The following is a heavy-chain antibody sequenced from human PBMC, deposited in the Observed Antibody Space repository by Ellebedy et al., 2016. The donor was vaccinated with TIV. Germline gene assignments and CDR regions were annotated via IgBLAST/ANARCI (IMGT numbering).Heavy chain of an antibody. V-gene: IGHV3-30-3*01. CDR1: GFTFNSYA. CDR2: VSYDGSNK. J-gene: IGHJ4*02. Sequence: GESLKISCAASGFTFNSYAIHWVRQAPGKGLEWVAVVSYDGSNKYYAASVKGRFTISRVNSKNTLYLQMNSLRAEDTAVYYCARDLKKRAAAGTELDYWGQGTLVTVSS. D-gene: IGHD6-13*01. CDR3: ARDLKKRAAAGTELDY.